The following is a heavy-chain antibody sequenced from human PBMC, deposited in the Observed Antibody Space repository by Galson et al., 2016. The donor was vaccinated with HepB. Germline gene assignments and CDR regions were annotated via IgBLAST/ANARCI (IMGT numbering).Heavy chain of an antibody. V-gene: IGHV3-23*01. D-gene: IGHD1-1*01. J-gene: IGHJ4*02. CDR2: INGGGNIT. CDR1: RFTFSNYA. Sequence: SLRLSCAASRFTFSNYAMTWVRQAPGRGLEWVSVINGGGNITYYADSVQGRFTISRDNSNNTLYLQMNGLRAEDTAVYYCAKERLVRRIFDHWGQGTLLTVSS. CDR3: AKERLVRRIFDH.